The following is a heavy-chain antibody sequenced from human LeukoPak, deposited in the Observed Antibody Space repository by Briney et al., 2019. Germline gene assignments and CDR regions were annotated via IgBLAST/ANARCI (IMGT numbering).Heavy chain of an antibody. D-gene: IGHD6-13*01. J-gene: IGHJ4*02. Sequence: ASVKVSCKASGYTFTSYGISWVRQAPGQGLEWMGWISAYNGNTNYAQNLQGRVTMTTDTSTSTAYMELRSLRSDDTAVYYCARGARVSSSFPFDYWGQGTLVTVSS. CDR1: GYTFTSYG. V-gene: IGHV1-18*01. CDR2: ISAYNGNT. CDR3: ARGARVSSSFPFDY.